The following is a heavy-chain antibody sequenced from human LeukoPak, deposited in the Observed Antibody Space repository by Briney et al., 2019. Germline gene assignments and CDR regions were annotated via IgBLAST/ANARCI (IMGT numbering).Heavy chain of an antibody. J-gene: IGHJ6*02. D-gene: IGHD3-10*01. CDR2: ISWDGGST. CDR1: GFTFDDYT. Sequence: GGSLRLSCAASGFTFDDYTMHWVRQAPGKGLEWVSLISWDGGSTYYADSVKGQFTISRDNSKNSLYLQMNSLRTEDTALYYCAKDGGSGSHMDVWGQGTTVTVSS. CDR3: AKDGGSGSHMDV. V-gene: IGHV3-43*01.